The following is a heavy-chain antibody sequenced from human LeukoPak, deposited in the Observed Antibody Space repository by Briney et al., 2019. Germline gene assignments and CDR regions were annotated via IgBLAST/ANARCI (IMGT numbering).Heavy chain of an antibody. V-gene: IGHV3-23*01. CDR2: ISCSGGST. Sequence: GGSLRLSCAASGFTFSSYAMSWVRQARGKGLEWVSAISCSGGSTYYADSVKGRFTIYRDNSKNTLYLQMNSLRAEDTAVYYCAKAKYQLLNDYWGQGTLVTVSS. CDR3: AKAKYQLLNDY. J-gene: IGHJ4*02. D-gene: IGHD2-2*01. CDR1: GFTFSSYA.